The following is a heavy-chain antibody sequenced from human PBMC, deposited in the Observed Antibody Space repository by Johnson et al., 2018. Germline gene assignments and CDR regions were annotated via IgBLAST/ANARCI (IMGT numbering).Heavy chain of an antibody. Sequence: QVQLVESGGGVVQPGRSLRLSCAASGFTFISYAMHWVRQAPGKGLEWVAVISYDGSNKYYADSVKGRFTISRDNSKNTLYLQMNSLRAEDTAVYNCARDQGAYEGGMNLFQHWGQGTLVTVSS. CDR1: GFTFISYA. J-gene: IGHJ1*01. CDR3: ARDQGAYEGGMNLFQH. V-gene: IGHV3-30-3*01. CDR2: ISYDGSNK. D-gene: IGHD3-16*01.